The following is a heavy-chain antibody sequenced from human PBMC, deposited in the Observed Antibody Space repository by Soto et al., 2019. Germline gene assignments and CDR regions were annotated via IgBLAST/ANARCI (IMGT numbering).Heavy chain of an antibody. CDR3: ARRIYDFWSGYYSLFDY. CDR2: IYYSGST. Sequence: SETLSLTCTVSGGSISSSSYYWGWIRQPPGKGLEWIGSIYYSGSTYYNPSLKSRVTISVDTSKNQFSLKLSSVTAADTAVYYCARRIYDFWSGYYSLFDYWGQGTLVTVSS. CDR1: GGSISSSSYY. D-gene: IGHD3-3*01. V-gene: IGHV4-39*01. J-gene: IGHJ4*02.